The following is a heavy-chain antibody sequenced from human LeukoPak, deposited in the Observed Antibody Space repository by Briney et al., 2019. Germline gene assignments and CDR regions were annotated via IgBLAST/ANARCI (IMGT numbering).Heavy chain of an antibody. CDR3: LRAYHPGGWFDP. CDR2: INGDTSEI. J-gene: IGHJ5*02. Sequence: ETLSLTCTVSGGSISSYYWSWVRQAPGKGLEWVASINGDTSEIHYVDSVKGRFTISRDNTKDSLYLQMNSLTAEDTAMYYCLRAYHPGGWFDPWGQGTLVTVSS. D-gene: IGHD2-21*01. CDR1: GGSISSYY. V-gene: IGHV3-7*04.